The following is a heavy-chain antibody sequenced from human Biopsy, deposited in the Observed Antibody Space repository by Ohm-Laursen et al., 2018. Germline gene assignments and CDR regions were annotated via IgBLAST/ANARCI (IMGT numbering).Heavy chain of an antibody. V-gene: IGHV4-34*08. Sequence: TLSLTCAVFGKTFSDYQWSWIRQPPGKGLEWIGQINQAGTTNYNPSLKSRVSISADASKYEFSLRLTSVTAADTAVYLCGNEVHGRDYWGLGAQVTGSS. CDR3: GNEVHGRDY. CDR2: INQAGTT. J-gene: IGHJ4*02. CDR1: GKTFSDYQ. D-gene: IGHD2-15*01.